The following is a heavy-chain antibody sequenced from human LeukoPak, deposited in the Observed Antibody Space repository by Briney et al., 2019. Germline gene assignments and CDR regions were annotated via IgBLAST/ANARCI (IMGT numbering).Heavy chain of an antibody. CDR2: ISPTGSTT. Sequence: PGRSLRLSCAASGFTFRSYGMHWARQLPGKGLVWVSRISPTGSTTSYADSVKGRFTVSRDNAKNTLYLQVNNLRAEDTAVYYCARGPNSNWSGLDFWGQGTLLTVSS. D-gene: IGHD6-6*01. V-gene: IGHV3-74*01. CDR3: ARGPNSNWSGLDF. J-gene: IGHJ4*02. CDR1: GFTFRSYG.